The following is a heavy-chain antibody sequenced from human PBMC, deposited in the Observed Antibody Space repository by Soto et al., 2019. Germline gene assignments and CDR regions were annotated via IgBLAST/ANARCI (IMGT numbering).Heavy chain of an antibody. V-gene: IGHV4-34*01. D-gene: IGHD2-2*01. Sequence: ASETLSLTCAAYGGSFSGYYWSWIRQPPGKGLEWIGEINHSGSTNYNPSLKSRVTISVDTSKNQFSLKLSSVTAADTAVYYCARRPIVVVPAAKGGMDVWGKGTTVTVSS. J-gene: IGHJ6*04. CDR1: GGSFSGYY. CDR3: ARRPIVVVPAAKGGMDV. CDR2: INHSGST.